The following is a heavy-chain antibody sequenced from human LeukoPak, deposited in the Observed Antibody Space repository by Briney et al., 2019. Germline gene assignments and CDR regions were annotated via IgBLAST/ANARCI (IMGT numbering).Heavy chain of an antibody. V-gene: IGHV1-69*05. CDR3: ARDRAQLWCGGRDRIYYYYMDV. CDR2: LIPIFGTA. D-gene: IGHD5-18*01. J-gene: IGHJ6*03. Sequence: SGKLSCKASGGTFSSYAISRGRQAPGQGLEWMGGLIPIFGTANYAQKLQRRVTITTEESTSTAYMELSSLRSEDTAVYYCARDRAQLWCGGRDRIYYYYMDVWGKGTTVTVSS. CDR1: GGTFSSYA.